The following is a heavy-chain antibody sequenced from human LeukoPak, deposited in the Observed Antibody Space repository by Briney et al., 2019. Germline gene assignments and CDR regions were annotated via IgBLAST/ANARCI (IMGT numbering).Heavy chain of an antibody. CDR1: GFTFSNHA. Sequence: GGSLRLSCAASGFTFSNHAMSWVRQAPGKGLEWVSGISGSGDSTNYADSVKGRFTISRDNSKDTLYLQMNSLRAEDTAVYYCARDLVGATVDYWGQGTLVTVSS. D-gene: IGHD1-26*01. CDR3: ARDLVGATVDY. J-gene: IGHJ4*02. CDR2: ISGSGDST. V-gene: IGHV3-23*01.